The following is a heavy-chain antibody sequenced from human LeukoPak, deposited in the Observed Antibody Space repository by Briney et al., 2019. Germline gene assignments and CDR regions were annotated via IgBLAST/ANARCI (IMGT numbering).Heavy chain of an antibody. V-gene: IGHV3-23*01. CDR2: ISGSGGST. J-gene: IGHJ4*02. CDR3: ARASHGYTSTWYYFDY. CDR1: GFTFSSYA. Sequence: GGSLRLSCAASGFTFSSYAMSWVHQAPGKGLEWVSAISGSGGSTFYAESVKGRFTISRDNSRNTLYLQMNSLRGEDTAIYYCARASHGYTSTWYYFDYWGQGTLVTVSS. D-gene: IGHD6-13*01.